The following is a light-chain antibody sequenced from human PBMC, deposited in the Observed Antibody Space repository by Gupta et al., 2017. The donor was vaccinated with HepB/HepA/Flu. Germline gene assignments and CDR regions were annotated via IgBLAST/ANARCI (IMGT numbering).Light chain of an antibody. J-gene: IGKJ4*01. CDR2: AAS. V-gene: IGKV1-39*01. Sequence: DIQMTQSPSSLSASVGDRVTITCRASESIATYVNWYVQKSGKAPKLLIYAASSLESGVPSRFSGSGSGTDFALTISSLQPEDFATYYCQQSYGVPLTFGGGTKVEVK. CDR1: ESIATY. CDR3: QQSYGVPLT.